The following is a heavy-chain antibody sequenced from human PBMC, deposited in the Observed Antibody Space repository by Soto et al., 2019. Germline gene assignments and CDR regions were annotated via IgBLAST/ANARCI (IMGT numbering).Heavy chain of an antibody. D-gene: IGHD5-18*01. CDR3: ARGAFRGSSYGDYFDY. Sequence: SETLSLTWAVDGGSLSGYYWTWIRQPPGKGREWIGEIKHTGSTNYNPSLKSRVTISVDTSKNQFSLNLTSVTAADTAAYYCARGAFRGSSYGDYFDYWGQGALVTVS. J-gene: IGHJ4*02. CDR1: GGSLSGYY. CDR2: IKHTGST. V-gene: IGHV4-34*01.